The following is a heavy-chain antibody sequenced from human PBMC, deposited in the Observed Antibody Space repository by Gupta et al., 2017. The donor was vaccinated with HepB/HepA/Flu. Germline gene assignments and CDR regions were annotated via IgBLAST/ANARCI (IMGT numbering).Heavy chain of an antibody. CDR3: ARALGTTSRPFDY. CDR1: GFIFSNYA. D-gene: IGHD2-2*01. V-gene: IGHV3-23*01. Sequence: EVQLLESGGGLLQPGGSLRLSCPVSGFIFSNYAMPWVRQAPGKGLEWVSDISASGGDTYYADSVKGRFTIFRDNSKNTLYLQMNSLRAEDTAIYYCARALGTTSRPFDYWGQGTLVTVSS. J-gene: IGHJ4*02. CDR2: ISASGGDT.